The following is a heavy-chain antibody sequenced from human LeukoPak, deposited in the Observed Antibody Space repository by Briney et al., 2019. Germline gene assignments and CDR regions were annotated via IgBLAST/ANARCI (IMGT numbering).Heavy chain of an antibody. CDR3: ARGSNYYYYMDV. J-gene: IGHJ6*03. Sequence: ASVKVSCKASGYPLTSYDINWVRQATGQGRELLGWMNPNSGNTAYAQRFQDRVTMTANMSINTAYMELSSLTSEDTAIHYCARGSNYYYYMDVWGSGTTVTVAS. V-gene: IGHV1-8*01. CDR1: GYPLTSYD. D-gene: IGHD6-13*01. CDR2: MNPNSGNT.